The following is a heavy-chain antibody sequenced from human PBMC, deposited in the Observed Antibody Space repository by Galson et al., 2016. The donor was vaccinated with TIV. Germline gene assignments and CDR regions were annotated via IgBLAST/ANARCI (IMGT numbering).Heavy chain of an antibody. Sequence: SVKVSCKAPGYTFTSYHLHWVRQAPGQGLEWMGIIKDTGVTTTYPQRFQGRLTITRDTSTTTVYMELSSLRSEDTAVYYCAGEMPATFFFDYWGQGTLVTVSS. CDR2: IKDTGVTT. J-gene: IGHJ4*02. V-gene: IGHV1-46*01. D-gene: IGHD2-2*01. CDR1: GYTFTSYH. CDR3: AGEMPATFFFDY.